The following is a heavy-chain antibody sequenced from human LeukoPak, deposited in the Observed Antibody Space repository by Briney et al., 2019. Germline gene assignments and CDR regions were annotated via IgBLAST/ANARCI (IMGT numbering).Heavy chain of an antibody. CDR2: ISGSGGST. Sequence: GGSLRLSSAVSVFTFSSFVMSWVHQAPGKGLEWVSAISGSGGSTYYADSVKGRFTISRDNSKNTLYLQVNSLRAEDTAVYYCAKGGKWDVTPFDYWGQGTLVTVSS. V-gene: IGHV3-23*01. CDR3: AKGGKWDVTPFDY. CDR1: VFTFSSFV. D-gene: IGHD1-26*01. J-gene: IGHJ4*02.